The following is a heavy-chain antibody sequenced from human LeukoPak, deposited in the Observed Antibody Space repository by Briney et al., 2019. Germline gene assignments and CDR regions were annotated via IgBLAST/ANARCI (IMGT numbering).Heavy chain of an antibody. V-gene: IGHV1-2*04. CDR3: ARAVSYGTAAYDY. D-gene: IGHD1-26*01. CDR1: GYTFTGYY. CDR2: INPNSGGT. J-gene: IGHJ4*02. Sequence: GASVKVSCKASGYTFTGYYMRWVRQAPGQGLEWMGWINPNSGGTNYAQKFQGWVTMTRDTSISTAYMELSRLRSDDTAVYYCARAVSYGTAAYDYWGQGTLVTVSS.